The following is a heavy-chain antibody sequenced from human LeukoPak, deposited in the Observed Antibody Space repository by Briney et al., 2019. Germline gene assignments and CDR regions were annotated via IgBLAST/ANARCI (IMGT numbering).Heavy chain of an antibody. Sequence: SETLSLTCTVSGGSIDTTSYYWGWIRQPPGKGLEWIGNVYYSGSTYYNPSLKSRVTISVDRSKNQFSLKLSSVTAADTAVYYCATGGQQLVQYYYYMDVWGKGTTVTVSS. CDR3: ATGGQQLVQYYYYMDV. V-gene: IGHV4-39*07. CDR2: VYYSGST. D-gene: IGHD6-13*01. CDR1: GGSIDTTSYY. J-gene: IGHJ6*03.